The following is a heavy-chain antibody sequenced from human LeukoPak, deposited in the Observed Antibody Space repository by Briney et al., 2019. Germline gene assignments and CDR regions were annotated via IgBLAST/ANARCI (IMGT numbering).Heavy chain of an antibody. CDR1: GFTFSTYA. J-gene: IGHJ4*02. D-gene: IGHD3-22*01. CDR2: ISGSGGST. CDR3: AKKNYYDSSGYSYFDY. Sequence: PGGSLRLSCAASGFTFSTYAMSWVRQAPGKGLEWVSAISGSGGSTYYADSVKGRFTISRDNSKNTLYLQMNSLRAEDTAVYYCAKKNYYDSSGYSYFDYWGQGTLVTVSS. V-gene: IGHV3-23*01.